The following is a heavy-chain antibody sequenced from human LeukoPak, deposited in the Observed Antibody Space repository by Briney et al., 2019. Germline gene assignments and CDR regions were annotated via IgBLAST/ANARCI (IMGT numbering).Heavy chain of an antibody. CDR2: IGSSSSYI. J-gene: IGHJ5*02. Sequence: GGSLRLSCAASGFTFSSYSMNWVRQAPGRGLEWVSSIGSSSSYIYYTDSVKGRFTISRDNSKNTLYLQMNSLRAEDTAVYYCARDRGEQWLVPAGWFDPWGQGTLVTVSS. V-gene: IGHV3-21*04. D-gene: IGHD6-19*01. CDR1: GFTFSSYS. CDR3: ARDRGEQWLVPAGWFDP.